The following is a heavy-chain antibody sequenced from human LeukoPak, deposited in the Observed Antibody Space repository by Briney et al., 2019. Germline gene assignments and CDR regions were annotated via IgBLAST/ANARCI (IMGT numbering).Heavy chain of an antibody. CDR1: GGSFSGYY. Sequence: PSETLSLTCAVYGGSFSGYYWSWIRQPPGKGLEWIGEINHSGSTNYNPSLKSRVTISVDTSKKQFSLKLSSVTAADTAVYFCARSGNSPFDNWGQGTLVTVSS. J-gene: IGHJ4*02. D-gene: IGHD2/OR15-2a*01. V-gene: IGHV4-34*01. CDR2: INHSGST. CDR3: ARSGNSPFDN.